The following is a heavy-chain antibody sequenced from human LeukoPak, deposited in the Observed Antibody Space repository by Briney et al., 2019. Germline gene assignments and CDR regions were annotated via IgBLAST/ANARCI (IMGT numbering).Heavy chain of an antibody. CDR3: ARDPKWELRIWAFDI. J-gene: IGHJ3*02. Sequence: PGGSLRLSCAASGFTFSSYSMNWVRQAPGKGLEWVSSISSSSSYIYYADSVKGRFTISRDNAKNSLYLQMNSLRAEDTAVYYCARDPKWELRIWAFDIWGQGTMVTVSS. CDR2: ISSSSSYI. CDR1: GFTFSSYS. V-gene: IGHV3-21*01. D-gene: IGHD1-26*01.